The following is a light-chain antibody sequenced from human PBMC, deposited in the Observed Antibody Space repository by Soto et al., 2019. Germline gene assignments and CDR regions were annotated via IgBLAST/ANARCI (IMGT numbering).Light chain of an antibody. J-gene: IGLJ2*01. Sequence: QSVLTQPPSTSGTPVQRVTISCSGSSSNIGSNTVNWYQQLPGTAPKLLIYSNNQRPSGVPDRFSGSTSGASASLAISGLQSEDEADYYCAAWDDSLNGLFGGGTKVTVL. CDR1: SSNIGSNT. CDR3: AAWDDSLNGL. CDR2: SNN. V-gene: IGLV1-44*01.